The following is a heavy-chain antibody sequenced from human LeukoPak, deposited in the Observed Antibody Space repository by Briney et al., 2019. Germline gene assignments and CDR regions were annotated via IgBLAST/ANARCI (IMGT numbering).Heavy chain of an antibody. CDR1: GFTFSSYS. Sequence: GGSLRLSCAASGFTFSSYSMNWVRQAPGKGLEWVADIKQDGSEKNYVDSVKGRFIISRDNAKNSLYLQMNTLRADDTAVYYCARDGFGTGSNWGQGTLVTVSS. CDR3: ARDGFGTGSN. D-gene: IGHD3-16*01. J-gene: IGHJ4*02. V-gene: IGHV3-7*03. CDR2: IKQDGSEK.